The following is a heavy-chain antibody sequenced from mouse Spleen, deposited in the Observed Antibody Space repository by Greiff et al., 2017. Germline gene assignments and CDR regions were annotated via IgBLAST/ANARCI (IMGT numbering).Heavy chain of an antibody. J-gene: IGHJ1*01. CDR3: ARYSTATNFDV. CDR2: ISYSGST. CDR1: GYSITSDYA. D-gene: IGHD1-2*01. Sequence: DVKLQESGPGLVKPSQSLSLTCTVTGYSITSDYAWNWIRQFPGNKLEWMGYISYSGSTSYNPSLKSRISITRDTSKNQFFLQLNSVTTEDTATYYCARYSTATNFDVWGAGTTVTVSS. V-gene: IGHV3-2*02.